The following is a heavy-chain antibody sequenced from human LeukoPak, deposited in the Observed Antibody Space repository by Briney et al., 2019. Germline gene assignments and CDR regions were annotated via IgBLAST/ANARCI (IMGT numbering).Heavy chain of an antibody. Sequence: SETLSLTCTVSGGSISSSSYYWGWIRQPPGKGLESIARMSYSGTTYYNPSLKSRVTISVDTSKNQFSLKLSSVTAADTAVYFCARSGYSFLVDSWGQGTLVTVSA. CDR3: ARSGYSFLVDS. D-gene: IGHD5-18*01. V-gene: IGHV4-39*01. J-gene: IGHJ4*02. CDR2: MSYSGTT. CDR1: GGSISSSSYY.